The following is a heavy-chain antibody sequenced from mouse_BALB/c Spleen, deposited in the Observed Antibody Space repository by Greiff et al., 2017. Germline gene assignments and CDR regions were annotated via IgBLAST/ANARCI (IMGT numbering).Heavy chain of an antibody. CDR1: GFTFSSYT. D-gene: IGHD1-1*01. Sequence: EVQRVESGGGLVQPGGSLKLSCAASGFTFSSYTMSWVRQTPGKRLEWVAYISNGGGSTYYPDTVKGRFTISRDNAKNTLYLQMSSLKSEDTAMYYCARHYGSSWYFDVWGAGTTVTVSS. J-gene: IGHJ1*01. CDR3: ARHYGSSWYFDV. V-gene: IGHV5-12-2*01. CDR2: ISNGGGST.